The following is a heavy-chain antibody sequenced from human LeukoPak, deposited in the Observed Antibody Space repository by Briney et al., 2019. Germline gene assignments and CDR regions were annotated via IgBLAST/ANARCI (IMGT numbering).Heavy chain of an antibody. CDR3: ARGRPQYFEAFDI. J-gene: IGHJ3*02. CDR2: INHSGST. CDR1: GASVSSGDYY. Sequence: SETLSLTCTVSGASVSSGDYYWSWIRQHPGKGLEWIGYINHSGSTYYHPSLKTRVTISVDTSKIQLSLNLTSVTAADTAVYYCARGRPQYFEAFDIWGQGTLVTVSS. D-gene: IGHD2/OR15-2a*01. V-gene: IGHV4-31*03.